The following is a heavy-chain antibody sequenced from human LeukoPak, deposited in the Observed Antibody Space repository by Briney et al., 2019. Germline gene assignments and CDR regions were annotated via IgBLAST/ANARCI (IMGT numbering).Heavy chain of an antibody. D-gene: IGHD2-21*01. V-gene: IGHV4-59*08. CDR1: GGSVSGYY. Sequence: SETLSLTCLVSGGSVSGYYWSWLRQPPGKGLEWIGYIFYTGTTLYSPSLKTRVTMSVDASENQFSRKRSSVTAADTAVHYCARHDVVLVIRRGFDFWGQGTLVTVSS. J-gene: IGHJ4*02. CDR2: IFYTGTT. CDR3: ARHDVVLVIRRGFDF.